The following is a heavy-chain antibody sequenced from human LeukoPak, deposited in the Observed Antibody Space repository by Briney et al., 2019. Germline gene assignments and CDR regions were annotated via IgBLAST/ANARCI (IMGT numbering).Heavy chain of an antibody. CDR3: ARERYGDQTFDY. D-gene: IGHD4-17*01. CDR2: IYYSGST. V-gene: IGHV4-39*07. J-gene: IGHJ4*02. CDR1: GVSISSSSYY. Sequence: NSSETLSLTCTVSGVSISSSSYYWGWIRQPPGKGLEWIGSIYYSGSTNYNPSLKSRVTISVDTSKNQFSLKLSSVTAADTAVYYCARERYGDQTFDYWGQGTLVTVSS.